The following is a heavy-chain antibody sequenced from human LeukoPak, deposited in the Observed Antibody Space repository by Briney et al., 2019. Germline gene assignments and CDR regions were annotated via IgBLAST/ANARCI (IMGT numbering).Heavy chain of an antibody. CDR3: ARSDIWGSFRFLDY. CDR2: MLYSGST. D-gene: IGHD3-16*02. V-gene: IGHV4-59*08. CDR1: GASISNFY. J-gene: IGHJ4*01. Sequence: KPSETLSLTCTVSGASISNFYWSWIRQAPGQGLEWIGYMLYSGSTNQKPSLRSRVTISVGTSKNQVSLKLSSVTAADTAVYYCARSDIWGSFRFLDYWGQGILVTVSS.